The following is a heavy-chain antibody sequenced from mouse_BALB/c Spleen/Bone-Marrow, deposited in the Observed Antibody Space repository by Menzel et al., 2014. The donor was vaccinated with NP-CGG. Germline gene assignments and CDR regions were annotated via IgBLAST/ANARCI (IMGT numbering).Heavy chain of an antibody. J-gene: IGHJ2*01. D-gene: IGHD4-1*01. CDR3: TRGGHWEDLDY. V-gene: IGHV5-17*02. CDR2: ISSDSGAI. Sequence: EVQVVESGGGLVQPGGSRKLSCAASGFTFSSFGMHWVRQAPEKGLEWIAYISSDSGAIFYAATVKGRFTISRDNPKSTLFLQITSLVSEDTAIYFCTRGGHWEDLDYWGQGTTLTVSS. CDR1: GFTFSSFG.